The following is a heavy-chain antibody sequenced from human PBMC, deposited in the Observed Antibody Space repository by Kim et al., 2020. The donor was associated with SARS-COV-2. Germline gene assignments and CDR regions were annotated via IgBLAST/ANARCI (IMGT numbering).Heavy chain of an antibody. CDR1: GFTFSSHW. D-gene: IGHD3-22*01. J-gene: IGHJ4*02. CDR2: IKQDGSEK. V-gene: IGHV3-7*01. Sequence: GGSLRLSCAASGFTFSSHWMSWVRQAPGKGLEWVANIKQDGSEKYYVDSVKGRFTISRDNAKNSLYLQMNSLRAEDTAVYYCARGTFSGYEYYFDYWGQGTLVTVSS. CDR3: ARGTFSGYEYYFDY.